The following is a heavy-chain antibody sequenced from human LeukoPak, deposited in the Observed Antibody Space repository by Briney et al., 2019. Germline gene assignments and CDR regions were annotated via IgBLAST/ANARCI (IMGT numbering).Heavy chain of an antibody. Sequence: GGSLRLSCVASGFSFSRYSMNWVRQAPGKGLEWISYISGSGSAMYYADSVKGRFTTSRDNAKNSLYLQMNSLRAEDTAVYYCARGALNYDFWSGYYTWVYFDLWGRGTLVTVSS. CDR1: GFSFSRYS. J-gene: IGHJ2*01. CDR2: ISGSGSAM. D-gene: IGHD3-3*01. V-gene: IGHV3-48*01. CDR3: ARGALNYDFWSGYYTWVYFDL.